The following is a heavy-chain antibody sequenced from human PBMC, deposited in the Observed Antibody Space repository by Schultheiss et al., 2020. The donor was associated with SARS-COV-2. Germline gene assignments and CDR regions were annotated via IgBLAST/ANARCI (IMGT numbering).Heavy chain of an antibody. CDR1: GFTVSSNY. CDR3: ASNAPSMITFGGVIPPLFDY. J-gene: IGHJ4*02. CDR2: IYSGGST. D-gene: IGHD3-16*02. V-gene: IGHV3-66*01. Sequence: GGSLRLSCAASGFTVSSNYMSWVRQAPGKGLEWVSVIYSGGSTYYADSVKGRFTISRDNSKTTLYLQMNSLRAEDTAVYYCASNAPSMITFGGVIPPLFDYWGQGTLVTVSS.